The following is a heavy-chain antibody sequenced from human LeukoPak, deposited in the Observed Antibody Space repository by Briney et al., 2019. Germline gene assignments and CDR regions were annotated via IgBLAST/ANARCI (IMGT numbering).Heavy chain of an antibody. Sequence: SETLSLTCTVSGGSISSYYWSWIRQPAGKGLEWIGRIYTSGSTNYNPSLKSRVTMSVDTSKNQFSLKLSSVTAADTAVYYCARDDYYDSSGCDDAFDMWGQGTMVTVSS. CDR3: ARDDYYDSSGCDDAFDM. D-gene: IGHD3-22*01. CDR2: IYTSGST. V-gene: IGHV4-4*07. CDR1: GGSISSYY. J-gene: IGHJ3*02.